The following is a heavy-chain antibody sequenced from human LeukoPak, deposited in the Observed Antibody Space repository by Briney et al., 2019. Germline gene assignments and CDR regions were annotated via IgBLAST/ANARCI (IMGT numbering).Heavy chain of an antibody. CDR2: IYYSGNT. V-gene: IGHV4-59*01. CDR1: GGSIRSYY. D-gene: IGHD1-26*01. Sequence: SETLSLTCSVSGGSIRSYYWSWIRQPPGKGLEWIGYIYYSGNTNYNPSLESRVTISVDTSKNQFSLKLNSVTAADTAVYYCARGGWRAAGGQVGPVDAFDIWGQGTMVTVSS. J-gene: IGHJ3*02. CDR3: ARGGWRAAGGQVGPVDAFDI.